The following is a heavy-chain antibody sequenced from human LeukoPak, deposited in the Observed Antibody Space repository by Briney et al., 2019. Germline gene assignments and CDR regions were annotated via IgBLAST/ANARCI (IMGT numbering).Heavy chain of an antibody. CDR1: GFTFSSYG. D-gene: IGHD3-16*01. Sequence: GGSLRLSCAASGFTFSSYGMHWVRQAPGKGLEWVAVIWYDGSNKYYADSVKGRFNISRDNSKNTLYLQMNSMRAEDTAVYYCARERDRGRTSPYFDSWGQGTLVPVSS. V-gene: IGHV3-33*01. CDR3: ARERDRGRTSPYFDS. CDR2: IWYDGSNK. J-gene: IGHJ4*02.